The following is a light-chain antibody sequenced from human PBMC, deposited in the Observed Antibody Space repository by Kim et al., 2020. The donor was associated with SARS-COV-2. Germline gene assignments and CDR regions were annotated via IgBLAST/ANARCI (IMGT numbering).Light chain of an antibody. CDR2: KDS. CDR3: QSADSSGTVV. Sequence: VSPGQTARITCSGDALPKQYVYWYQQKPGQAPVLVIYKDSERPSGMPERFSGSSSGTTVTLTISGVQAEDEADYYCQSADSSGTVVFGGGTQLTVL. V-gene: IGLV3-25*03. CDR1: ALPKQY. J-gene: IGLJ2*01.